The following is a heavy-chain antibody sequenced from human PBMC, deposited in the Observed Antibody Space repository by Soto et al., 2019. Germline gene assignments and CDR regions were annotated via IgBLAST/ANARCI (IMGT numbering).Heavy chain of an antibody. Sequence: SETLSLTCTFSVGSISSGDYYCSWIRQPPWKGLEWIGYIYYSGSTYYNPSLKSRVTISVDTSKNQFSLKLSSVTAADTAVYYCASVNVIYGDYGMSYFDYWGQGTLVTVSS. J-gene: IGHJ4*02. V-gene: IGHV4-30-4*01. D-gene: IGHD4-17*01. CDR1: VGSISSGDYY. CDR3: ASVNVIYGDYGMSYFDY. CDR2: IYYSGST.